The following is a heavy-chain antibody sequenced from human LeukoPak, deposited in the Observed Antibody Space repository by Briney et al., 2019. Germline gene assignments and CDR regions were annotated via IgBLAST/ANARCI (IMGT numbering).Heavy chain of an antibody. CDR1: GFTFSSYG. D-gene: IGHD6-6*01. CDR2: IRYDGSNK. CDR3: AREPYSSSSR. Sequence: GGSLRLSCAASGFTFSSYGMHWVRQAPGKGLEWVAFIRYDGSNKYYADSVKGRFTISRDNAKNSLYLQMNSLRAEDTAVYYCAREPYSSSSRWGQGTLVTVSS. V-gene: IGHV3-30*02. J-gene: IGHJ4*02.